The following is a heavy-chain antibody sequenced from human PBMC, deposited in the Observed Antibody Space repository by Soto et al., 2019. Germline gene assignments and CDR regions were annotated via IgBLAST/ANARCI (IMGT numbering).Heavy chain of an antibody. D-gene: IGHD3-10*01. Sequence: GGSLRLSCAASGFTFSSYAMHWVRQAPGKGLEWVAVISYDGSNKYYADSVKGRFTISRDNSKNTLYLQMNSLRAEDTAVYYCARDPWFGEYLSTYYFDYWGQGTLVTVSS. V-gene: IGHV3-30-3*01. CDR3: ARDPWFGEYLSTYYFDY. J-gene: IGHJ4*02. CDR2: ISYDGSNK. CDR1: GFTFSSYA.